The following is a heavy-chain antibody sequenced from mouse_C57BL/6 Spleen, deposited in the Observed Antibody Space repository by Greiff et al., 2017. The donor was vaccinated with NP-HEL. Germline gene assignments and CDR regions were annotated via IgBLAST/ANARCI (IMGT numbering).Heavy chain of an antibody. Sequence: SGPGLVQPSQSLSITCTVSGFSLTSYGVHWVRQSPGQGLEWLGVIWSGGSTDYNAAFISRLSISKDNSKSQVFFKMNSLQADDTAIYYCARTGDYDVAWFAYWGQGTLVTVSA. CDR3: ARTGDYDVAWFAY. D-gene: IGHD2-4*01. CDR1: GFSLTSYG. V-gene: IGHV2-2*01. CDR2: IWSGGST. J-gene: IGHJ3*01.